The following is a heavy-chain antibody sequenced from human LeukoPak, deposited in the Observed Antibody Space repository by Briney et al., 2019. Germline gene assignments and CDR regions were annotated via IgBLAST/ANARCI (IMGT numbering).Heavy chain of an antibody. D-gene: IGHD3-10*01. CDR2: IWYDGSNK. CDR3: ARANTPNYYGSGSYLPLGY. CDR1: GFTFSSYG. J-gene: IGHJ4*02. Sequence: PGRSLRLSCAASGFTFSSYGMHWVRQAPGKGLEWVAVIWYDGSNKYYADSVKGRFTIPRDNSKNTLYLQMNSLRAEDTAVYYCARANTPNYYGSGSYLPLGYWGQGTLVTVSS. V-gene: IGHV3-33*01.